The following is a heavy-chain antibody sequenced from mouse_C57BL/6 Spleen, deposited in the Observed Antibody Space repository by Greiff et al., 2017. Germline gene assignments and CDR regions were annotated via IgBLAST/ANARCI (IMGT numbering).Heavy chain of an antibody. D-gene: IGHD2-4*01. CDR3: ARSRYDYDGAFDY. Sequence: VQLQQSGPELVKPGASVKMSCKASGYTFTDYNMHWVKQSHGKSLEWIGYINPNNGGTSYNQKFKGKATLTVNKSSSTAYMELRSLTSEDSAVYYCARSRYDYDGAFDYWGQGTTLTVSS. V-gene: IGHV1-22*01. J-gene: IGHJ2*01. CDR1: GYTFTDYN. CDR2: INPNNGGT.